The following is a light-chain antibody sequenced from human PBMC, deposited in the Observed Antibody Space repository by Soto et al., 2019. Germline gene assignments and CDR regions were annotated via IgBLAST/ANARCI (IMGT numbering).Light chain of an antibody. CDR1: QSVDIN. V-gene: IGKV3-15*01. J-gene: IGKJ1*01. CDR2: GAS. Sequence: EIVLTQSPASLSVSPGGRVTVSCRASQSVDINLAWYQQKPGQAPRLLIYGASTRATDMPGRFSGRGSGTEFTLTINSLQSEDFAVYYCQQYRNWPRTFGQGTKVDI. CDR3: QQYRNWPRT.